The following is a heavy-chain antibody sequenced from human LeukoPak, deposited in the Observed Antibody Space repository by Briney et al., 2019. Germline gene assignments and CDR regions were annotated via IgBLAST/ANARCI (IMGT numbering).Heavy chain of an antibody. CDR1: GFTFSSYW. V-gene: IGHV3-74*01. J-gene: IGHJ4*02. Sequence: GGSLRLSCAASGFTFSSYWMHWVRQPPGKGLVWVSRINSDGSSTSYADSVKGRFTISRDNAKNTLYLQMNSLRAEDTAVYYCAREAWELQHDYWGQGTLVTVSS. CDR2: INSDGSST. CDR3: AREAWELQHDY. D-gene: IGHD1-26*01.